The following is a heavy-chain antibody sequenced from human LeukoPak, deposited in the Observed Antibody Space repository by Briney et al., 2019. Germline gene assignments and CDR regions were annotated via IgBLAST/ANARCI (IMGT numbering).Heavy chain of an antibody. V-gene: IGHV4-30-4*08. CDR3: ASMTTVTTFDY. Sequence: KSSETLSLTCTVSGGSISSGDYYWSWIRQPPGKGLEWIGYIYYSGSTYYNPSLKSRVTISVDTSKNQFSLKLSSVTAADTAVYYCASMTTVTTFDYWGQGTLVTVSS. CDR2: IYYSGST. CDR1: GGSISSGDYY. D-gene: IGHD4-17*01. J-gene: IGHJ4*02.